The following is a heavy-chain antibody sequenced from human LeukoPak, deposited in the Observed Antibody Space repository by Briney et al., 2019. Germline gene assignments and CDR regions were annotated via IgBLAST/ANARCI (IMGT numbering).Heavy chain of an antibody. J-gene: IGHJ1*01. V-gene: IGHV4-59*01. CDR2: IYYSRSN. CDR1: GCSISRYY. Sequence: SWTLSLTCTVSGCSISRYYWSWIGQPPGRELEGVGCIYYSRSNNYSPSFKSRVTLSVDPSKNRSSLTLSSATAGDPAVYYCARVLADSSGWFHCHYWGQSPLVPVSS. D-gene: IGHD6-19*01. CDR3: ARVLADSSGWFHCHY.